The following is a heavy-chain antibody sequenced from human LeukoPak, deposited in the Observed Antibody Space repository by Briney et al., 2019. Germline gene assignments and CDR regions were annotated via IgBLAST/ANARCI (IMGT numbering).Heavy chain of an antibody. CDR1: GFTFSSYS. CDR3: ASAYDSSLFRVYY. Sequence: GGSLRLSCAASGFTFSSYSMNWVRQAPGKGLEWVANIKQDGSEKYYVDSVKGRFTISRDNAKNSLYLQMNSLRAEDTAVYYCASAYDSSLFRVYYWGQGTLVTVSS. V-gene: IGHV3-7*01. D-gene: IGHD3-22*01. CDR2: IKQDGSEK. J-gene: IGHJ4*02.